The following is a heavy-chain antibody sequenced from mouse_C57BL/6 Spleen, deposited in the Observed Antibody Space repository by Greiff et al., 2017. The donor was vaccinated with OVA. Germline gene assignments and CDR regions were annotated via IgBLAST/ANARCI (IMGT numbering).Heavy chain of an antibody. Sequence: QVQLQQSGAELVMPGASVKLSCKASGYTFTSYWMHWVKQRPGQGLEWIGEIDPSDSYTNYNQKFKGKSTLTVDKSSSTAYMQLSSLTSEDSAVYYCARSGTMITTFDYWGQGTTLTVSS. CDR3: ARSGTMITTFDY. D-gene: IGHD2-4*01. CDR1: GYTFTSYW. CDR2: IDPSDSYT. J-gene: IGHJ2*01. V-gene: IGHV1-69*01.